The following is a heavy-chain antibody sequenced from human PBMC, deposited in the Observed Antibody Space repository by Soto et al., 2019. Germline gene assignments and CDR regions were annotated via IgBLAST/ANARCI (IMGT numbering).Heavy chain of an antibody. CDR3: AIGATTAGY. Sequence: SVKVSCKGSGGTLSAYAMSWVRQAPGQGLEWMGGIIPIFGTANYAQKFQGRVTITADKSTSTAYMELSSLRSEYTAVYYCAIGATTAGYGGQATLVTV. CDR1: GGTLSAYA. V-gene: IGHV1-69*06. J-gene: IGHJ4*02. CDR2: IIPIFGTA. D-gene: IGHD5-12*01.